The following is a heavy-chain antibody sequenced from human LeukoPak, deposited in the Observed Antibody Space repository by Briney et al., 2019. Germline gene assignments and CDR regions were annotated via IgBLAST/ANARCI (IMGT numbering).Heavy chain of an antibody. V-gene: IGHV4-59*01. CDR2: IYYSGST. D-gene: IGHD1-26*01. CDR3: ARGRGWVGASSDFYYYYGMDV. CDR1: GGSISSYY. Sequence: PSQTLSLTCTVSGGSISSYYWSWIRQPPGKGLEWIGYIYYSGSTNYNPSLKSRVTISVDTSKNQFSLKLSSVAAADTAVYYCARGRGWVGASSDFYYYYGMDVWGQGTTVTVSS. J-gene: IGHJ6*02.